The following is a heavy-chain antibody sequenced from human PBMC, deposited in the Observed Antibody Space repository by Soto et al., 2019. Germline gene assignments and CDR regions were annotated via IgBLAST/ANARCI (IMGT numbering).Heavy chain of an antibody. CDR2: IIPIFGTT. V-gene: IGHV1-69*13. CDR1: GCTFSSYA. D-gene: IGHD5-18*01. CDR3: ASRVVATAHFDY. Sequence: SVKVSCQASGCTFSSYAISWVRQAPGQGLEWMGGIIPIFGTTNYAQKFQGRVTITADESTSTAYMELSSLGSEDTAVYYCASRVVATAHFDYWGQGTLVTVSS. J-gene: IGHJ4*02.